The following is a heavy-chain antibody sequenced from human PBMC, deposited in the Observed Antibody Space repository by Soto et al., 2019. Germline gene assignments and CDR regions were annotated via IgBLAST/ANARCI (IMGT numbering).Heavy chain of an antibody. J-gene: IGHJ4*02. CDR1: GFTFSGSA. D-gene: IGHD6-6*01. V-gene: IGHV3-73*01. CDR3: TALPYSSSSSFDY. CDR2: IRSKANSYAT. Sequence: EVQLVESWGGLVQPGGSLKLSCAASGFTFSGSAMHWVRQASGKGLEWVGRIRSKANSYATAYAASVKGRFTISRDDSKNTAYLQMHSLKAEDTSVYYCTALPYSSSSSFDYWGQGTLVTVSS.